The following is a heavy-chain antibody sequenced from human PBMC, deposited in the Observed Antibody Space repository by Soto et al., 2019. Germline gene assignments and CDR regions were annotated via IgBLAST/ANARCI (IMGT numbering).Heavy chain of an antibody. J-gene: IGHJ5*02. CDR2: IYYSGST. Sequence: QVQLQESGPGLVKPSQTLSLTCTVSGGSISSGGYYWSWIRQHPGKGLEWIGYIYYSGSTYYNPSLTSRVTIEVETSKNQFSLKLSSVTAADTAVYYCAREELAVVAATPGGWFDPWGQGTLVTVSS. CDR1: GGSISSGGYY. CDR3: AREELAVVAATPGGWFDP. D-gene: IGHD2-15*01. V-gene: IGHV4-31*03.